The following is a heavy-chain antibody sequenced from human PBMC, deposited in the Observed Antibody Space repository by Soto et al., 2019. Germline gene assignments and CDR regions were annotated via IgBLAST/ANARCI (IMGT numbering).Heavy chain of an antibody. Sequence: EVQLVESGGGLITPGGSLRLSCEASGFPFSPAWMNWVRQAPGKGLEWVGLIKSQGGGATAHYAAPVKGRCTISRDDSRNTAYLQMNSLKPEDTALYYCIWQQDFYYGRAVWGQGTTVTVSS. CDR1: GFPFSPAW. CDR3: IWQQDFYYGRAV. D-gene: IGHD6-13*01. V-gene: IGHV3-15*07. CDR2: IKSQGGGATA. J-gene: IGHJ6*02.